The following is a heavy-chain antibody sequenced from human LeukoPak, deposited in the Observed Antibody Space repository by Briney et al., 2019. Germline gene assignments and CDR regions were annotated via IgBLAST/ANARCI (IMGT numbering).Heavy chain of an antibody. Sequence: PGGSLRLSCAASGFTFSSYAMSWVRQAPGKGLEWVSAISGSGGSTYYADSVKGRFTISRDNSKNTLYLQMNSLRAEDTAVYYCAKDALWFGESQYYFDYWGQGTLVTVSS. CDR2: ISGSGGST. V-gene: IGHV3-23*01. D-gene: IGHD3-10*01. CDR1: GFTFSSYA. J-gene: IGHJ4*02. CDR3: AKDALWFGESQYYFDY.